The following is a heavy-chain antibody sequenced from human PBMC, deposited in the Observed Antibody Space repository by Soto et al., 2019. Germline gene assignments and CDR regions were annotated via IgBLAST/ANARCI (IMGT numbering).Heavy chain of an antibody. D-gene: IGHD6-19*01. V-gene: IGHV3-9*01. Sequence: GGSLRLSCAASGFTFDDYAMHWVRQAPGRGLEWVSGISWNSGSIGYADSVKGRFTISRDNAKNSLYLQMNSLRAEDTALYYCAKSPVAGIGGAFDIWGQGTMVTV. J-gene: IGHJ3*02. CDR3: AKSPVAGIGGAFDI. CDR2: ISWNSGSI. CDR1: GFTFDDYA.